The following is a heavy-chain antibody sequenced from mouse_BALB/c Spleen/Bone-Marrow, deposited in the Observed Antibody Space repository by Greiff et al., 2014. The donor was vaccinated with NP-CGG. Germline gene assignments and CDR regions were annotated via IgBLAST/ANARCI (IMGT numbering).Heavy chain of an antibody. CDR1: GYTFTNYW. J-gene: IGHJ2*02. D-gene: IGHD1-1*01. Sequence: VKLQESGAEVVKPEASVKVSCKASGYTFTNYWMQWVKQRPGQGLEWIGEIEPSDSYTNYNQDFKGKATLTVDKSSSTAYMQLSSLTSEDSAVYYCARGRTTVVSDYWGQGTSLTVSS. CDR2: IEPSDSYT. V-gene: IGHV1-69*02. CDR3: ARGRTTVVSDY.